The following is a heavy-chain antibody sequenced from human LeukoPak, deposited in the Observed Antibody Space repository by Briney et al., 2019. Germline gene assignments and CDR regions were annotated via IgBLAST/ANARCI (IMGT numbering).Heavy chain of an antibody. V-gene: IGHV1-8*01. J-gene: IGHJ4*02. CDR2: MNPNSGNT. Sequence: ASVTVSRKASGYTFTSYDINWVRQATGQGLERMGWMNPNSGNTGYAQKFQGRVTMTRNISISTAYMELSSLRSEDTAVYYCARGRFLYSSSSGYFDYWGQGTLVTVSS. CDR1: GYTFTSYD. D-gene: IGHD6-6*01. CDR3: ARGRFLYSSSSGYFDY.